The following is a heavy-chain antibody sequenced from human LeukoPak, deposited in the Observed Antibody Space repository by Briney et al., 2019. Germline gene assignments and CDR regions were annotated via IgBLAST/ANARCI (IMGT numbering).Heavy chain of an antibody. CDR1: GFTFSSHE. CDR3: VRPSGIAVSGGTDY. Sequence: PEGSLRLSCAGSGFTFSSHEMNWVRQAPGKGLEWVSYISSSGSTIYYADSVKGRFTISRDNAKNSLYLQMNSLRADDTAVYYCVRPSGIAVSGGTDYWGQGTLVTVSS. V-gene: IGHV3-48*03. D-gene: IGHD6-19*01. CDR2: ISSSGSTI. J-gene: IGHJ4*02.